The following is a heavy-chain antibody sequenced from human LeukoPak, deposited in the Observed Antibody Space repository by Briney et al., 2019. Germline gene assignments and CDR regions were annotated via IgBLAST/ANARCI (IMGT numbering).Heavy chain of an antibody. CDR1: GYSISSGYY. V-gene: IGHV4-4*07. J-gene: IGHJ3*02. D-gene: IGHD3-10*01. CDR2: IYTSGST. CDR3: ARDPGYYGSGTRGAFDI. Sequence: PSETLSLTCTVSGYSISSGYYWGWIRKPAGKGLEWIGRIYTSGSTNYNPSLKSRVTMSVDTSKNQFSLKLSSVTAADTAVYYCARDPGYYGSGTRGAFDIWGQGTMVTVSS.